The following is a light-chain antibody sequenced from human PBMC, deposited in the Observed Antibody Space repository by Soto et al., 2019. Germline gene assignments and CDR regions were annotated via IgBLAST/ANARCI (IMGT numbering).Light chain of an antibody. J-gene: IGLJ1*01. CDR2: RNN. V-gene: IGLV1-47*01. CDR3: AAWDDSLSGRV. Sequence: QAVVTQPPSASGTPGQRVTISCSGSSSNIGSNYVYWYQQLPGTAPKLLIYRNNQRPSGVPDRFSVSKSGTSASLAISGLRSEDEADYYCAAWDDSLSGRVFGTGTKVTVL. CDR1: SSNIGSNY.